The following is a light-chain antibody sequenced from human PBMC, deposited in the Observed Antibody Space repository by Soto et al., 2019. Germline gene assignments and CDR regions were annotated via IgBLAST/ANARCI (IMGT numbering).Light chain of an antibody. CDR3: QQRSNWPPIT. Sequence: EIVLTQSPGTLSLSPGERATLSCRASQSVSSTYLIWYQQKPGQAPRLLIYGASTRATGIPARFSGSGSGTDFTLAISSLEPEDFAVYYCQQRSNWPPITFGQGTRLEIK. CDR2: GAS. V-gene: IGKV3D-20*02. CDR1: QSVSSTY. J-gene: IGKJ5*01.